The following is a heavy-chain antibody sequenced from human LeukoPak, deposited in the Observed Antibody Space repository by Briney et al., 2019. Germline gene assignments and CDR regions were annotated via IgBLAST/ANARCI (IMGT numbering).Heavy chain of an antibody. J-gene: IGHJ4*02. CDR3: LRSAYSGSKVDY. V-gene: IGHV3-74*01. Sequence: PGGSLRLSCASAGFTFSSYWMHWVRQAPEKGLLWVSRISTDGSSISYADSVKGRFTISRDNAKSTLCLQMNSLRAEDTGLYSCLRSAYSGSKVDYWGQGTLVTVSS. CDR1: GFTFSSYW. CDR2: ISTDGSSI. D-gene: IGHD1-26*01.